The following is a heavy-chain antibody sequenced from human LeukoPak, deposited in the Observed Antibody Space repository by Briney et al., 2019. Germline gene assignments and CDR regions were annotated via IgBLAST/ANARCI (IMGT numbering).Heavy chain of an antibody. CDR1: GFTFNKVW. D-gene: IGHD3-9*01. J-gene: IGHJ6*02. Sequence: PGGSLRLSCAASGFTFNKVWMSWVRQAPGKGLEWVGRIKSKADGGTTDYAAPVKGRFTISRDDSKDTLYLQMNSLKSEDTGVYYCTTYYNILTSYAMDVWGQGTTVTVSS. V-gene: IGHV3-15*01. CDR2: IKSKADGGTT. CDR3: TTYYNILTSYAMDV.